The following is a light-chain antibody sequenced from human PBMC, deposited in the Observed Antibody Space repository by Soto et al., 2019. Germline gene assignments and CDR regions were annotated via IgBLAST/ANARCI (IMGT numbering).Light chain of an antibody. Sequence: QPVLTQSPSASASLGASVKLTCTLSSGHSNYDIAWHQQQPEKGPRYLMKLNSDGSHYKGDGIPDRFSGSSSGAERYLTISSLQSEDEADYYCQTWGTGNWVFGGGTKVTVL. J-gene: IGLJ3*02. CDR3: QTWGTGNWV. CDR1: SGHSNYD. CDR2: LNSDGSH. V-gene: IGLV4-69*01.